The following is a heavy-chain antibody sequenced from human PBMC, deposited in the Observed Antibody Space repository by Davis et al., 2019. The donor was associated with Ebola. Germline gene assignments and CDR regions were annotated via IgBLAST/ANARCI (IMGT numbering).Heavy chain of an antibody. J-gene: IGHJ4*02. CDR2: INQDGSEK. CDR3: ATSKILDK. D-gene: IGHD2-2*01. V-gene: IGHV3-7*03. CDR1: GFTFSSHW. Sequence: GESLKISCVGFGFTFSSHWMTWVRQVPGKGLEWVASINQDGSEKYYLDSVKGRFTTSRDNALSSLFLQMNSLRDEDTAVYYCATSKILDKWGQGTLVTVSS.